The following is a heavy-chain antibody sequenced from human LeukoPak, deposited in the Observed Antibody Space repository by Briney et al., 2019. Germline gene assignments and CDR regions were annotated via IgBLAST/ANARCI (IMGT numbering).Heavy chain of an antibody. J-gene: IGHJ6*03. D-gene: IGHD6-13*01. CDR2: IKQDGSEK. CDR1: GFTFSSYW. Sequence: PGGSLRLSCAASGFTFSSYWMSWVRQAPGKGLEWVANIKQDGSEKYYVDSVKGRFTISRDNAKNSLYLQMNSLRAEDTAVYYCARGASAAGAWYYYMDVWGKGTTVTVSS. V-gene: IGHV3-7*01. CDR3: ARGASAAGAWYYYMDV.